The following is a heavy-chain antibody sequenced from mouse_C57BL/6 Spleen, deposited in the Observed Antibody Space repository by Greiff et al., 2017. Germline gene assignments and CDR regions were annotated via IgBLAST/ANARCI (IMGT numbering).Heavy chain of an antibody. J-gene: IGHJ3*01. D-gene: IGHD2-5*01. CDR2: INPSTGGT. CDR1: GYSFTGYY. Sequence: EVKVVESGPELVKPGASVKISCKASGYSFTGYYMNWVKQSPEKSLEWIGEINPSTGGTTYNQKFKAKATLTVDKSSSTAYMQLKSLTSEDSAVYYCARSNGDAWFAYWGQGTLVTVSA. CDR3: ARSNGDAWFAY. V-gene: IGHV1-42*01.